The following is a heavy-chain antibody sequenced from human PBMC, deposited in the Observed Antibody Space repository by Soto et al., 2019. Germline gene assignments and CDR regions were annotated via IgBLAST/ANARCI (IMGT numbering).Heavy chain of an antibody. CDR1: GGSISSYY. CDR2: IYYSGST. CDR3: ARAYGDYVRWYYYVDV. J-gene: IGHJ6*03. Sequence: SETLSLTCTVSGGSISSYYWSWIRQPPGKGLEWIGYIYYSGSTNYNPSLKSRVTISVDTSKNQFSLKLSSVTAADTAVYYCARAYGDYVRWYYYVDVWGKGTTVTVSS. V-gene: IGHV4-59*01. D-gene: IGHD4-17*01.